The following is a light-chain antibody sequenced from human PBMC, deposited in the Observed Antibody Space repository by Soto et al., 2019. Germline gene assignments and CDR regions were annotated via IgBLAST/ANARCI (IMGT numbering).Light chain of an antibody. J-gene: IGKJ5*01. Sequence: DIRMTQSPSSLSASVGDTVTITCRASQSISSHLNWYQQKPGKAPNLLMYTASNLQSGVPSRFSGSGSGTDFTLTISSLQPEDFATYYCQQSYSTPISFGHGTRLEIK. V-gene: IGKV1-39*01. CDR3: QQSYSTPIS. CDR1: QSISSH. CDR2: TAS.